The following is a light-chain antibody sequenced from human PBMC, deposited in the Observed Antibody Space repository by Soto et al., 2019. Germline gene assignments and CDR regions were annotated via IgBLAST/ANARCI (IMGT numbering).Light chain of an antibody. J-gene: IGLJ1*01. V-gene: IGLV2-11*01. CDR1: SSDVGGYNY. CDR2: DVS. Sequence: QSALTQPRSVSGSPGQSVTISCTGTSSDVGGYNYVSWYQQHPGKAPKLMIYDVSKRPSGGPDGFSSSKSGNTASLSISGIQAEDEADYYCCSYAGSYIEVFGTGTKATVL. CDR3: CSYAGSYIEV.